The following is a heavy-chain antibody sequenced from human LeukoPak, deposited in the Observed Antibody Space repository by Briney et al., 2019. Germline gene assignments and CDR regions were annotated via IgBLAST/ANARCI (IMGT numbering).Heavy chain of an antibody. V-gene: IGHV4-34*01. Sequence: SETLSLTCTVSGGSISSYYWSWIRQPPGKGLEWIGEINHSGSTNYNPSLKSRVTISVDTSKNQFSLKLSSVTAADTAVYYCARDVRYCSSTSCYRIDPWGQGTLVTVSS. CDR2: INHSGST. J-gene: IGHJ5*02. CDR3: ARDVRYCSSTSCYRIDP. D-gene: IGHD2-2*01. CDR1: GGSISSYY.